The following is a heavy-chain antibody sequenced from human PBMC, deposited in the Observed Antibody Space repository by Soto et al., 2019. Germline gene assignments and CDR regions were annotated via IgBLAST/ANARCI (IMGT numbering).Heavy chain of an antibody. Sequence: QVQLQQWGAGLLKPSETLSLTCAVNGGSLTGYYWSWIRQPPGTGLEWIGEIKDGGSTNYSPSLRSRVTISADTSKNQVSLRLNSVSAAHTAVYFCARGQQGIVATHWDQGALVTVFS. J-gene: IGHJ4*02. V-gene: IGHV4-34*01. CDR1: GGSLTGYY. D-gene: IGHD5-12*01. CDR2: IKDGGST. CDR3: ARGQQGIVATH.